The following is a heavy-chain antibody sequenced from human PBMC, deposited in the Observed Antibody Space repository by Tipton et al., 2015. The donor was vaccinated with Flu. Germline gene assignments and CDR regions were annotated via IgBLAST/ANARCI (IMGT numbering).Heavy chain of an antibody. J-gene: IGHJ4*02. CDR1: GGSISSYY. D-gene: IGHD1-26*01. CDR2: IYTSGST. CDR3: PRAGVMKGQGGIFDY. V-gene: IGHV4-4*07. Sequence: TLSLTCTVSGGSISSYYWSWIRQPAGKGLEWIGRIYTSGSTNYNPSLKSRVTMSVDTSKNQFSLKLSSVTAADTAVYYCPRAGVMKGQGGIFDYWGQGTLVTVSS.